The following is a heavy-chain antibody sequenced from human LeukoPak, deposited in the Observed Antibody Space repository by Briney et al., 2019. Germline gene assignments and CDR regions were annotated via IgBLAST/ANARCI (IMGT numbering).Heavy chain of an antibody. D-gene: IGHD3-22*01. CDR1: GASFSHVY. CDR2: INESGNT. CDR3: ARVRDHYDSSGHNSGWYFDV. Sequence: ASETLSLTCGVYGASFSHVYWNWIRQPPGKELEWIWEINESGNTNYNPSLRSRLSISVDTSKKQFSLRLTSVTAADTAVYYCARVRDHYDSSGHNSGWYFDVWGRGTLVTVSS. V-gene: IGHV4-34*01. J-gene: IGHJ2*01.